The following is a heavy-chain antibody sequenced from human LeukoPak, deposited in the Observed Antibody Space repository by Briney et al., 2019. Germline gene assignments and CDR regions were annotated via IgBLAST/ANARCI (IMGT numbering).Heavy chain of an antibody. Sequence: ASVKVSCKASGGTFSSYAISWVRQAPGQGPEWMGGIIPIFGTANYAQKFQGRVTITADESTSTAYMELSSLRSEDTAVYYCAGWGRDGYNQHAFDIWGQGTMVTVSS. V-gene: IGHV1-69*13. CDR2: IIPIFGTA. J-gene: IGHJ3*02. CDR3: AGWGRDGYNQHAFDI. D-gene: IGHD5-24*01. CDR1: GGTFSSYA.